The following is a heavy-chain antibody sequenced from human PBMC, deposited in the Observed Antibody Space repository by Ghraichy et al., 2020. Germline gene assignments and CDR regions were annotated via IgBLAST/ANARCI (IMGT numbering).Heavy chain of an antibody. CDR2: IYSGGST. J-gene: IGHJ4*02. CDR3: ARDELGRDDY. CDR1: GFTVSSNY. V-gene: IGHV3-66*01. Sequence: GGSQRLSCAASGFTVSSNYMSWVHQAPGKGLEWVSVIYSGGSTYYADSVKGRFTISRDNSKNTLYLQMRAEDTAVYYCARDELGRDDYWGQGTLVTVSS. D-gene: IGHD3/OR15-3a*01.